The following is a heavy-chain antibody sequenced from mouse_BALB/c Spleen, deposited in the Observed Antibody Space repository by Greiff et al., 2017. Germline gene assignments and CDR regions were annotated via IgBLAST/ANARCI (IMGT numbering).Heavy chain of an antibody. CDR3: ARYSPYYAMDY. Sequence: EVKLQESGAELVKPGASVKLSCTASGFNIKDTYMHWVKQRPEQGLEWIGRIDPANGNTKYDPKFQGKATITADTSSNTAYLQLSSLTSEDTAVYYCARYSPYYAMDYWGQGTSVTVSS. CDR2: IDPANGNT. V-gene: IGHV14-3*02. J-gene: IGHJ4*01. CDR1: GFNIKDTY.